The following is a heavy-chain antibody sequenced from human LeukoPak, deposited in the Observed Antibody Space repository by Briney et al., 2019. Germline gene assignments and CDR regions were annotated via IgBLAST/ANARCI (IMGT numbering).Heavy chain of an antibody. J-gene: IGHJ4*02. D-gene: IGHD3-22*01. CDR1: GFTFSNTW. CDR2: IKQDGSKK. CDR3: TRTYYYDGDH. Sequence: GGSLRLSCAASGFTFSNTWMSWVRQAPGKGLEWVANIKQDGSKKYYVDSVKGRFTISRDNTKNSLYVQMNSLRAEDTAVYYCTRTYYYDGDHWGQGTLVTVSS. V-gene: IGHV3-7*01.